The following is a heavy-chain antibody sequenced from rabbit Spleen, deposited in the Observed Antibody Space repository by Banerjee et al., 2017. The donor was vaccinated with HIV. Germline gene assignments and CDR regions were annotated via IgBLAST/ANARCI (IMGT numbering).Heavy chain of an antibody. D-gene: IGHD6-1*01. CDR3: ARDTASSFSSYGMDL. CDR1: GFSFSSSDY. Sequence: EQLEESGGGLVKPGGTLTLTCTASGFSFSSSDYMCWVRQAPGKGLEWISCIAGGSSGFTYSATWAKGRFTISKASSTTVTLQMTSLTVADTATYFCARDTASSFSSYGMDLWGPGTLVTVS. CDR2: IAGGSSGFT. J-gene: IGHJ6*01. V-gene: IGHV1S45*01.